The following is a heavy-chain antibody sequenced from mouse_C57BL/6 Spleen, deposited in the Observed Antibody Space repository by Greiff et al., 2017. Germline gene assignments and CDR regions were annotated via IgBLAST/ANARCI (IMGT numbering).Heavy chain of an antibody. CDR2: INYDGSST. V-gene: IGHV5-16*01. D-gene: IGHD2-4*01. CDR3: ARDNYDYDGGYYAMDY. Sequence: DVKLVESEGGLVQPGSSMKLSCTASGFTFSDYYMAWVRQVPEKGLEWVANINYDGSSTYYLDSLKSRFIISRDNAKNILYLQMSSLKSEDTATYYCARDNYDYDGGYYAMDYWGQGTSVTVSS. CDR1: GFTFSDYY. J-gene: IGHJ4*01.